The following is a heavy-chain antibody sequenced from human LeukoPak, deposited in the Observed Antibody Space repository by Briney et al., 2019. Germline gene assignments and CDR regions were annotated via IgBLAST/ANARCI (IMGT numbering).Heavy chain of an antibody. D-gene: IGHD4-23*01. V-gene: IGHV3-48*03. CDR1: GFTFSSYE. Sequence: GGSLRLSCAASGFTFSSYEMNWVRQAPGKGLEWVSYISSSGSTIYYADSVKGRFTISRDNAKNSLYLQMNSLRAEDTAVYYCARDTGETTDYYYYYMDVWGKGTTVTVSS. CDR2: ISSSGSTI. CDR3: ARDTGETTDYYYYYMDV. J-gene: IGHJ6*03.